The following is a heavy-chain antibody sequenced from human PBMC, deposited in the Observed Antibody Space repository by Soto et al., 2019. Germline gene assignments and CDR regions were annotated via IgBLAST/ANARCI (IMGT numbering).Heavy chain of an antibody. CDR1: GFTLSDYY. D-gene: IGHD3-10*01. J-gene: IGHJ4*02. V-gene: IGHV3-11*01. Sequence: QVQLVESGGGLVKPGGSLRLSCAASGFTLSDYYMTWIRQAPGKGLEWVADISISGTTIHYADSVRGRFTISRDNAKNSLWLQMSTLRAEDTAVYYCASFRGDCYYNFWGQGTPVTVSS. CDR2: ISISGTTI. CDR3: ASFRGDCYYNF.